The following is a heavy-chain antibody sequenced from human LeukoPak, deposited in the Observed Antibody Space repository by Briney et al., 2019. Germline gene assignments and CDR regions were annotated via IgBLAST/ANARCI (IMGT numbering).Heavy chain of an antibody. J-gene: IGHJ4*02. Sequence: GGSLRLSCAASGFTFSSHGMHWVRQPPGKGLEWVAVIWFDGSTKYYADSVKGRFTISRDNSKNTLYLQMNSLRAEDTAVYYCAKDLAQQWLVGNFDYWGQGTLVTVSS. D-gene: IGHD6-19*01. V-gene: IGHV3-33*06. CDR2: IWFDGSTK. CDR3: AKDLAQQWLVGNFDY. CDR1: GFTFSSHG.